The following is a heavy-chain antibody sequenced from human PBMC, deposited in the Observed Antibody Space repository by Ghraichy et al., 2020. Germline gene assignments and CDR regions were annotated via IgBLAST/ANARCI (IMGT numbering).Heavy chain of an antibody. D-gene: IGHD3-22*01. CDR3: ARLEWRVAHYYDSSGYHYYGMDV. Sequence: WGSLRLSCAASGFTFSSYSMNWVRQAPGKGLEWVSYISSSSSTIYYADSVKGRFTISRDNAKNSLYLQMNSLRDEDTAVYYCARLEWRVAHYYDSSGYHYYGMDVWGQGTTVTVSS. CDR2: ISSSSSTI. V-gene: IGHV3-48*02. J-gene: IGHJ6*02. CDR1: GFTFSSYS.